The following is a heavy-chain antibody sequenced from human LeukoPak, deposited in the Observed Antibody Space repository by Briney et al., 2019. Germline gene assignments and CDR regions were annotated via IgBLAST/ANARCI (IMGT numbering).Heavy chain of an antibody. CDR1: GGSISSYY. V-gene: IGHV4-59*01. CDR2: IYYSGST. CDR3: ARMEGAAAGMFDY. Sequence: PSETLSLTCTVSGGSISSYYWSWIRQPPGKGLEWIGYIYYSGSTNYNPSLKSRVTISVDTSKNQFSLKLSSVTAADTAVYYCARMEGAAAGMFDYWGQGTLVTVSS. J-gene: IGHJ4*02. D-gene: IGHD6-13*01.